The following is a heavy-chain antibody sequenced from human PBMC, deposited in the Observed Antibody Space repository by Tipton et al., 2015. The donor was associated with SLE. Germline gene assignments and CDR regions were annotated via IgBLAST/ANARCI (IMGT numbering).Heavy chain of an antibody. CDR1: GGSISSYY. J-gene: IGHJ4*02. V-gene: IGHV4-59*01. CDR3: TRDSVGFDH. Sequence: LSLTCTVSGGSISSYYWSWIRQPPGQGLEWLGQIYYNGGSNTNPSLESRVTISLDTSRNQLSLILNSVTAADAAVYYCTRDSVGFDHWGQGALVTVIS. D-gene: IGHD2-15*01. CDR2: IYYNGGS.